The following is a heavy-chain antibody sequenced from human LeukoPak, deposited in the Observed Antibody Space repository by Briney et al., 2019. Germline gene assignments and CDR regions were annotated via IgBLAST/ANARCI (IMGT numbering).Heavy chain of an antibody. D-gene: IGHD2-2*01. Sequence: ASVRVSCKASGYTFTSYDINWVRQATGQGLGWMGWMNPNSGNTGYAQKFQGRVTMTRNTSISTAYMELSSLRSEDTAVYYCARGWVPAAMRTGRTKYYFDYWGQGTLVTVSS. CDR3: ARGWVPAAMRTGRTKYYFDY. J-gene: IGHJ4*02. CDR1: GYTFTSYD. CDR2: MNPNSGNT. V-gene: IGHV1-8*01.